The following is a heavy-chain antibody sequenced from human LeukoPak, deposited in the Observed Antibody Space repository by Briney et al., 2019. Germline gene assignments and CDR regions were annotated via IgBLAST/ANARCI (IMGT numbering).Heavy chain of an antibody. CDR1: GFTFSSYA. V-gene: IGHV3-23*01. Sequence: GGSLRLSCAASGFTFSSYAMSWVRQAPGKGLEWVSAINGNSGSTYYADSLKGRFTISRDNSKNTLYLQMNSLRGEDTAVYYCAKEMVVTAREFDYWGQGTLVTVSS. CDR3: AKEMVVTAREFDY. D-gene: IGHD2-21*02. J-gene: IGHJ4*02. CDR2: INGNSGST.